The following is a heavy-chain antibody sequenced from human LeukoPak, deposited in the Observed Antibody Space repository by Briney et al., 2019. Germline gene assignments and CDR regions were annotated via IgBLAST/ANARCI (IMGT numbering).Heavy chain of an antibody. V-gene: IGHV3-74*01. CDR1: GFTFSSYW. CDR2: INSDGSST. CDR3: ARSGPNYYDSDAFDI. Sequence: PGGSLRLSCAASGFTFSSYWMHWVRQAPGKGLVWVSRINSDGSSTSYADSVKGRFTISRDNAKNTLYLQMNSLRAEDTAVYYCARSGPNYYDSDAFDIWGQGTMVTVSP. D-gene: IGHD3-22*01. J-gene: IGHJ3*02.